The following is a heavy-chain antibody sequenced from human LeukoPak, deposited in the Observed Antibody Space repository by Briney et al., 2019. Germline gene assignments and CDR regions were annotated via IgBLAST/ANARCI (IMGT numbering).Heavy chain of an antibody. D-gene: IGHD3-10*01. CDR2: ITSSSTYT. V-gene: IGHV3-11*06. CDR3: ARDLMVRGVSYYGMDV. J-gene: IGHJ6*04. Sequence: GGSLRLSCADSGFTFSDYYMSWIRQAPGKGPEGVSYITSSSTYTNYADSVKGRLTITRDTAKHSLYLQMHSLRGEATAVYYCARDLMVRGVSYYGMDVWGKGTTVTVSS. CDR1: GFTFSDYY.